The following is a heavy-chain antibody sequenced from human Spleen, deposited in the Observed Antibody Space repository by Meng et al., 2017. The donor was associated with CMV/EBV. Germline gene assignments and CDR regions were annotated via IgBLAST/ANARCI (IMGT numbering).Heavy chain of an antibody. CDR2: INPSGGKT. D-gene: IGHD3-3*01. CDR1: YPFSNFY. Sequence: YPFSNFYIHWVRQAPGQGLEWMGRINPSGGKTTYAQKFQGRVSMTRETSTKTVYMEMSDLRFEDTAVYYCAREGGGDNDFWSGFWAYWGQGSLVTVSS. V-gene: IGHV1-46*01. CDR3: AREGGGDNDFWSGFWAY. J-gene: IGHJ4*02.